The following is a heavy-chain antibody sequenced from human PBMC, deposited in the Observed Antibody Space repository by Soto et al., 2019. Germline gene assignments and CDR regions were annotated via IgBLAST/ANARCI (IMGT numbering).Heavy chain of an antibody. CDR3: ARDGMVYAISVYSTLDY. J-gene: IGHJ4*02. V-gene: IGHV3-30-3*01. D-gene: IGHD2-8*01. CDR1: GFTLSSYA. Sequence: PGGSLGLSCAASGFTLSSYAMHWVRQAPGKGLEWVAVISYDGSNKYYADSVKGRFTISRDNSKNTLYLQMNSLRAEDTAVYYCARDGMVYAISVYSTLDYWGQGTLVTVSS. CDR2: ISYDGSNK.